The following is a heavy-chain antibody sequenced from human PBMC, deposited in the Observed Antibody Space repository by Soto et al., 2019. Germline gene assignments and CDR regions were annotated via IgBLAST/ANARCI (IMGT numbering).Heavy chain of an antibody. V-gene: IGHV1-69*13. CDR2: IIPIFGTA. D-gene: IGHD4-17*01. J-gene: IGHJ4*02. Sequence: SVKVSCKASGGTFSSYAISWVRQAPGQGLEWMGGIIPIFGTANYAQKFQGRVTITADESTSTAYMELSSLRSEDTAVYYCARDLGYGDYVFDYWGQGTLVTVSS. CDR3: ARDLGYGDYVFDY. CDR1: GGTFSSYA.